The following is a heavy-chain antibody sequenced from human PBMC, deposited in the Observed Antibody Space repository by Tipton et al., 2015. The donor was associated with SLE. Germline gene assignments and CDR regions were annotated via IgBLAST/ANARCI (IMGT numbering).Heavy chain of an antibody. CDR1: GFTFSSYA. CDR3: ARAQGVTTGYFDY. D-gene: IGHD4-11*01. CDR2: ISYDGSNK. Sequence: SLRLSCAASGFTFSSYAMHWVRQAPGKGLEWVAVISYDGSNKYYADSVKGRFTISRDNSKNTLHLQMNSLRAEDTAVYYCARAQGVTTGYFDYWGQGTLVTVSS. J-gene: IGHJ4*02. V-gene: IGHV3-30*04.